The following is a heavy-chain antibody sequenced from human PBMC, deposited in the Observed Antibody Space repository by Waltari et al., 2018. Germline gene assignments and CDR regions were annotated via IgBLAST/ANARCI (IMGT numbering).Heavy chain of an antibody. CDR2: IYYSGIT. CDR3: ASHPNDYGDYGRSTYWYFDL. J-gene: IGHJ2*01. CDR1: GGSISSSSYY. V-gene: IGHV4-39*07. Sequence: QLQLQESGPGLVKPSETLSLTCTVSGGSISSSSYYWGWIHQPPGKGLEWIGSIYYSGITYYNPSLKSRVTISVDTSKNQFSLKLSSVTAADTTVYYCASHPNDYGDYGRSTYWYFDLWGRGTLVTVSS. D-gene: IGHD4-17*01.